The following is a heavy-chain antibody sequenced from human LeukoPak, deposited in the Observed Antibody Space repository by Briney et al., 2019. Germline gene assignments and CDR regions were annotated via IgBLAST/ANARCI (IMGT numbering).Heavy chain of an antibody. V-gene: IGHV3-7*01. J-gene: IGHJ3*02. CDR2: MNQDGSEK. CDR3: ARYCSSTSCNDAFDI. Sequence: GGSLRLSCAASGFTFSSYAMHWVRQAPGKGPEWVANMNQDGSEKYYVDSVKGRFTISRDNVKNSLYLQMNSLRAEDTAVYYCARYCSSTSCNDAFDIWGQGTMVTVSS. D-gene: IGHD2-2*01. CDR1: GFTFSSYA.